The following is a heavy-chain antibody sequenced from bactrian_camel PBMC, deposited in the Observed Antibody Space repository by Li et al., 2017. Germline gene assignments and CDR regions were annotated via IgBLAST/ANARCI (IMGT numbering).Heavy chain of an antibody. Sequence: VQLVESGGGLVQPGGSLRLSCAASGDTYSANCMGWFRQAPGKKREWVSTISRDGTATHADSVKGRFTISRDNAKNTLYLQLNSLRTEDTAMYYSAKIYDDKEYAPGYAYDFWGQGTQVTVS. CDR2: ISRDGTA. J-gene: IGHJ4*01. V-gene: IGHV3S53*01. CDR1: GDTYSANC. CDR3: AKIYDDKEYAPGYAYDF. D-gene: IGHD3*01.